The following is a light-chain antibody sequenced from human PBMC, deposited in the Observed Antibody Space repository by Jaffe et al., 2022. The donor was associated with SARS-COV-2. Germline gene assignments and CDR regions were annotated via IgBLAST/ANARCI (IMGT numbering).Light chain of an antibody. CDR2: RDN. J-gene: IGLJ2*01. CDR1: RNNVGNEG. CDR3: SSWDFSLDVVF. V-gene: IGLV10-54*04. Sequence: QAGLTQPPSVSRGLRQSATITCTGNRNNVGNEGVAWLQQHQGLPPKVLFYRDNGRPSGVSERFSASRSGNTASLTITGLQPEDEADYYCSSWDFSLDVVFFGGGTKLTVL.